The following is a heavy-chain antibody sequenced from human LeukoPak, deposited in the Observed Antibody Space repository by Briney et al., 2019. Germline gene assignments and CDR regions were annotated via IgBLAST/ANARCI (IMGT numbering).Heavy chain of an antibody. CDR2: IKEDGSET. Sequence: GGSLRLSCAASGFTFSSYAMSWVRQAPRKGLQWVAHIKEDGSETYYVDSVKGRFTISRDNAKTSLYLEMNSLRAEDTAVYYCATWNSDWEFDYWGQGTLVSVPS. CDR1: GFTFSSYA. D-gene: IGHD6-19*01. J-gene: IGHJ4*02. CDR3: ATWNSDWEFDY. V-gene: IGHV3-7*05.